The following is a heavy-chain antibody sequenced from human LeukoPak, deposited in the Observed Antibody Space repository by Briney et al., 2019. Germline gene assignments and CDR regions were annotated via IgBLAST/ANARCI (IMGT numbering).Heavy chain of an antibody. CDR1: GFTFDDYA. V-gene: IGHV3-9*01. CDR2: ISWNSGSI. D-gene: IGHD6-19*01. Sequence: PGRSLRLSCAASGFTFDDYAMHWVRQAPGKGLEWVSGISWNSGSIGYADSVKGRFTISRDNAKNSLYLQMNSLRAEDTALYYCAKDIAGIAVAGFDYWGQGTLVTVSS. CDR3: AKDIAGIAVAGFDY. J-gene: IGHJ4*02.